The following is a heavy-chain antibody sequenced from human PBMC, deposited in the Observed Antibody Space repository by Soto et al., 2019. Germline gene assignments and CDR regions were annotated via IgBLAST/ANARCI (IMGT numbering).Heavy chain of an antibody. CDR1: GGSVSSGSYY. Sequence: TSETLSLTCTVSGGSVSSGSYYWSWIRQPPGKGLEWIGYIYYSGSTNYNPSLKSRVTISVDTSKNQFSLKLSSVTAADTAVYYCARDMEVVAAGYYYYGMDVWGQGTTVTVS. CDR3: ARDMEVVAAGYYYYGMDV. D-gene: IGHD2-15*01. CDR2: IYYSGST. V-gene: IGHV4-61*01. J-gene: IGHJ6*02.